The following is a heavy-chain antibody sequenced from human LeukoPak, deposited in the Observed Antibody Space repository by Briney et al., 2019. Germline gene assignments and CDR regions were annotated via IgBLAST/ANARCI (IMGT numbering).Heavy chain of an antibody. Sequence: ASVKVSCKASGYTFTSYGVSWVRQAPGQGLEWMGWISAYNGNTNYAQKLQGRVTMTTDTSTSTAYMELRSLRSDDTAVYYCASGYSSSWYPGLGYWGQGTLVTVSS. J-gene: IGHJ4*02. CDR1: GYTFTSYG. CDR2: ISAYNGNT. CDR3: ASGYSSSWYPGLGY. V-gene: IGHV1-18*01. D-gene: IGHD6-13*01.